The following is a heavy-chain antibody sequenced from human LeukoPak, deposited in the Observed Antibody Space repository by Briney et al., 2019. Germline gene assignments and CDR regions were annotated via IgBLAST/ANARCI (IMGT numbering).Heavy chain of an antibody. D-gene: IGHD6-6*01. Sequence: GGSLRLSCAASGFTFDDYAMHWVRQAPGKGLEWVSGISWNSGSIGYADSVKGRFTISRDNAKNSLYLQMNSLRAEDTALHYCAKDREYSSSSSFDYWGQGTLVTVSS. J-gene: IGHJ4*02. CDR1: GFTFDDYA. CDR3: AKDREYSSSSSFDY. CDR2: ISWNSGSI. V-gene: IGHV3-9*01.